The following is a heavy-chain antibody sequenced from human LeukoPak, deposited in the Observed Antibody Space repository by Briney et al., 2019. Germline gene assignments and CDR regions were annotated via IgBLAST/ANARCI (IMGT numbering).Heavy chain of an antibody. V-gene: IGHV1-8*01. Sequence: ASVKVSCKASGYTFTSYDSHWVRQATGRGLEWMGWMNPNSGNTGYAQKFQGRVTMTRNTSISTAYMELSSLRSEDTAVYYCARALAAAGTWDYWGQGTLVTVSS. CDR2: MNPNSGNT. D-gene: IGHD6-13*01. CDR1: GYTFTSYD. CDR3: ARALAAAGTWDY. J-gene: IGHJ4*02.